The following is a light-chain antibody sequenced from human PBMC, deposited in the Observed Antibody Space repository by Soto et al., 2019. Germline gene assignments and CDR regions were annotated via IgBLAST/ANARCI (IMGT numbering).Light chain of an antibody. J-gene: IGKJ5*01. V-gene: IGKV1-12*01. CDR2: AAS. Sequence: DIQMTQSPSSVSASVGDTVTITCRASQSISSWLAWYQQKPGTVPKLLIYAASRLQSGVPSRFSGSGAGTEFTLTITSRQPEDFVTYYCQQGDSFPITFGQGTRLELK. CDR3: QQGDSFPIT. CDR1: QSISSW.